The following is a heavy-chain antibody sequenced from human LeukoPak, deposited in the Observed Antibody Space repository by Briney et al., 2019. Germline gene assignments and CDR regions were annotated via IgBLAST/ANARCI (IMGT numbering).Heavy chain of an antibody. D-gene: IGHD6-19*01. J-gene: IGHJ3*02. V-gene: IGHV4-39*01. CDR2: IYYSGST. Sequence: PSETLSLTCTVSGGSISSSSYYWGWIRQPPGKGLEWIGSIYYSGSTYYNPSLKSRVTISVDTSKNQFSLKLSSVTAADTAVYYCARGPKSSGWSGAFDMWGQGTTVTVSS. CDR3: ARGPKSSGWSGAFDM. CDR1: GGSISSSSYY.